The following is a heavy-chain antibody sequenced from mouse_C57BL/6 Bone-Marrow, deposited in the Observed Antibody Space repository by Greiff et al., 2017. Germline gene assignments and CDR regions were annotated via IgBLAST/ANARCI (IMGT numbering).Heavy chain of an antibody. CDR1: GYAFSSYW. V-gene: IGHV1-80*01. J-gene: IGHJ2*01. CDR2: IYPGDGDT. Sequence: QVQLKESGAELVKPGASVKISCKASGYAFSSYWMNWVKQRPGKGLEWIGQIYPGDGDTNYNGKFKGKATLTADKSSSTAYMQLSSLTSEDSAVYVCAGGAGYEQGDFDYWGQGTTLTVSS. CDR3: AGGAGYEQGDFDY. D-gene: IGHD2-2*01.